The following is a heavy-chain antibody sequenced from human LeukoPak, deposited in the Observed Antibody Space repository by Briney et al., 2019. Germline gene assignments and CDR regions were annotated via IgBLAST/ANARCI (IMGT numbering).Heavy chain of an antibody. CDR3: ARGEMVRGVIWESPYYYYYYMDV. CDR2: ISTYNGNT. V-gene: IGHV1-18*01. D-gene: IGHD3-10*01. J-gene: IGHJ6*03. Sequence: GASVKVPCKASGYTFTTYGISWVRQAPGQGLEWMGWISTYNGNTNYAQKLQGRVTMTTDTSTSTAYMELSSLRSEDTAVYYCARGEMVRGVIWESPYYYYYYMDVWGKGTTVTISS. CDR1: GYTFTTYG.